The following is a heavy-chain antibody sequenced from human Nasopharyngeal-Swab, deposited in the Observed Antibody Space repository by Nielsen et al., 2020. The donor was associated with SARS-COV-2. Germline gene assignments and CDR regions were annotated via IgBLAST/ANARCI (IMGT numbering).Heavy chain of an antibody. CDR2: ISSSSSTI. V-gene: IGHV3-48*02. CDR3: ARGRPKLIVVYYYYGMDV. D-gene: IGHD3-22*01. J-gene: IGHJ6*02. CDR1: GFTFSSYS. Sequence: GGSLRLSCAASGFTFSSYSMNWVRQAPGKGLEWVSYISSSSSTIYYADSVKGRFTISRDNAKNSLYLQMNSLRDEDTAVYYCARGRPKLIVVYYYYGMDVWGQGTTVTVSS.